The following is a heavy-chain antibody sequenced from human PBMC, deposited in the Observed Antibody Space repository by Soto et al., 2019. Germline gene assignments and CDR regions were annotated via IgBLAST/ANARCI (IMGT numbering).Heavy chain of an antibody. Sequence: GGSLRLSCAASGFTFSSYAMSWVRQAPGKGLEWVSAISGSGGSTYYADSVKGRFTISRDNSKNTLYLQMNSLRAEDTAVYYCAKDGNPIPYLTGYYRLGWFDPWGQGALVTVSS. V-gene: IGHV3-23*01. CDR1: GFTFSSYA. CDR3: AKDGNPIPYLTGYYRLGWFDP. CDR2: ISGSGGST. D-gene: IGHD3-9*01. J-gene: IGHJ5*02.